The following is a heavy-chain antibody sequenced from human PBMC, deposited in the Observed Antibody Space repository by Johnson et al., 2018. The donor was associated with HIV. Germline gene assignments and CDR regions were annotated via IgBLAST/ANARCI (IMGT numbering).Heavy chain of an antibody. Sequence: QVQLVESGGGVVQPGRSLRVSCGASGFTFSSHDMHWVRQAPGKGLEWVAVISYDGSNQYCADSVKGRFTISRDNSNKTVYLQRNSLGPEDTAVSYWAKPPSMGADAFDIWGQGTMVTVSS. CDR3: AKPPSMGADAFDI. CDR1: GFTFSSHD. J-gene: IGHJ3*02. CDR2: ISYDGSNQ. D-gene: IGHD3-16*01. V-gene: IGHV3-30*18.